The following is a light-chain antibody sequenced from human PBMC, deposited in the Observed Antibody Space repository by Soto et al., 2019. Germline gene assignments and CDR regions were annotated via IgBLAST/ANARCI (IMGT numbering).Light chain of an antibody. J-gene: IGKJ2*01. V-gene: IGKV3-20*01. CDR1: QSVYSNF. CDR2: GAS. Sequence: EIVLTQSPGTLSLSPGERATLSCRASQSVYSNFLAWYQQKPGQAPRLLIYGASSRATDIPDRFSGSGSGTDFTLTISRLEPEDFAVYFCQQYGSLVTFGQGTKLEIK. CDR3: QQYGSLVT.